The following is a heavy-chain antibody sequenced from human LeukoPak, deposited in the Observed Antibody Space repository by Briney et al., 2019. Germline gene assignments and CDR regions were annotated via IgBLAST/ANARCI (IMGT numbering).Heavy chain of an antibody. J-gene: IGHJ3*01. CDR3: ARGRYCSADICSGGDAFDV. CDR1: GGSINNYY. Sequence: PSETLSLTCTVSGGSINNYYWSWIRQPAGKGLEWIGRIYTRWSTNYNPSLKSRVTMSVDTSKNQFSLKLSSVPAADMAVYYCARGRYCSADICSGGDAFDVWGQGTMVSVSS. CDR2: IYTRWST. D-gene: IGHD2-15*01. V-gene: IGHV4-4*07.